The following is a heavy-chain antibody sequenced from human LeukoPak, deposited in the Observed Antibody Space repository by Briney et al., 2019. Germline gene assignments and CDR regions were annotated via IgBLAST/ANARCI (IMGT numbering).Heavy chain of an antibody. J-gene: IGHJ4*02. Sequence: SETLSLTCAVYGGSFTGYYWSWIRQPPGKGLEWIGEINHSGRSNDNPSLKSRVTISVDTSNNQFSLKLSSVTAADTAVYYCTRGVYGDYGMPGYWGQGTLVTVSS. CDR3: TRGVYGDYGMPGY. D-gene: IGHD4-17*01. V-gene: IGHV4-34*01. CDR1: GGSFTGYY. CDR2: INHSGRS.